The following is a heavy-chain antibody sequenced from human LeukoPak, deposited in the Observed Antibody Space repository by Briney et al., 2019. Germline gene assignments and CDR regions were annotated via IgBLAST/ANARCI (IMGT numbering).Heavy chain of an antibody. V-gene: IGHV4-61*02. Sequence: PSQTLSLTCTVSGGSISIGSYYWSWIRQPAGKGLEWIGRIYTSGSANYNPSLKSRVTISVDTSKNQFSLKLRSVTAADTAVYYCARGYRGGHFDYWGQGTLVTVSS. J-gene: IGHJ4*02. CDR1: GGSISIGSYY. CDR2: IYTSGSA. CDR3: ARGYRGGHFDY. D-gene: IGHD2-15*01.